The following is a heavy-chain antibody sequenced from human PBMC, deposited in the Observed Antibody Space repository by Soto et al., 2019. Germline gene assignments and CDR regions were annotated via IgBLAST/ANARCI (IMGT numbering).Heavy chain of an antibody. V-gene: IGHV4-61*01. D-gene: IGHD4-17*01. CDR2: IYYSGST. CDR1: GGSVSSGSYY. CDR3: ARGTTVTTGFGFDP. Sequence: SETLSLTCTVSGGSVSSGSYYWSWIRQPPGKGLEWIGYIYYSGSTNYNPSLKSRVTISVDTSKNQFSLKLSSVTAADTAVYYCARGTTVTTGFGFDPWGQGTLVTLSS. J-gene: IGHJ5*02.